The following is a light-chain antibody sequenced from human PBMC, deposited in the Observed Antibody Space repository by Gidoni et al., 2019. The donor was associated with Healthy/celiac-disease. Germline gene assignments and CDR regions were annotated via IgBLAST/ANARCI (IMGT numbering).Light chain of an antibody. CDR2: GAS. CDR3: QQYGSSSYT. Sequence: DIVLTQSPGTLSLSPGERATLSCRASQSVSSSYLAWYQQKPGQAHRLLIDGASSRATGIPDRFSGSGSGTDFTLTISRLEPEDFAVYYCQQYGSSSYTFGQGTKLEIK. V-gene: IGKV3-20*01. CDR1: QSVSSSY. J-gene: IGKJ2*01.